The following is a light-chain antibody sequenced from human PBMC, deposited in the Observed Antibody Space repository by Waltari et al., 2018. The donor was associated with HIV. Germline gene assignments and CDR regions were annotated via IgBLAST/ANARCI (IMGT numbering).Light chain of an antibody. CDR1: SSDVGGYNY. CDR3: QSYDSSLSSVL. V-gene: IGLV2-14*03. J-gene: IGLJ3*02. CDR2: DVS. Sequence: QSALTQPASVSGSPGQSITISCTGTSSDVGGYNYVSWYQQHPGKAPKLMIYDVSNRPFGVPDRFSGSKSDTSASLAITALQAEDEADYYCQSYDSSLSSVLFGGGAKLTVL.